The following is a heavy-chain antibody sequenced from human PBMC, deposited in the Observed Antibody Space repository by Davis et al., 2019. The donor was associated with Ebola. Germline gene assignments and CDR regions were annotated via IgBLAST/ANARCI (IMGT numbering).Heavy chain of an antibody. CDR1: GYTFSGYA. J-gene: IGHJ5*02. CDR3: ARDATTVTTIWFDP. Sequence: AASVKVSCKPSGYTFSGYAISWVRQAPGQGLEWIGRINVYNGHTNYAQNFQGRVNVSTDTSTSIAYMELRSLRSDDTALYYCARDATTVTTIWFDPWGQGTLVTVSS. V-gene: IGHV1-18*01. D-gene: IGHD4-17*01. CDR2: INVYNGHT.